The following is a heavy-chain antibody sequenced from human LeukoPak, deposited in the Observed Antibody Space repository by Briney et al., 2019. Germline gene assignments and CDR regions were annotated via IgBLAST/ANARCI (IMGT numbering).Heavy chain of an antibody. CDR3: VTNGGGSAFDI. D-gene: IGHD3-16*01. J-gene: IGHJ3*02. CDR2: IWYDGSNK. V-gene: IGHV3-33*01. CDR1: EFTFINYG. Sequence: PGRSLRLSCAASEFTFINYGMHWVRQAPGKGLEWVAFIWYDGSNKYYADSVKGRFTISRDNSKNTLYLQMNSLGAEDTAVYYCVTNGGGSAFDIWGQGTMVTVSS.